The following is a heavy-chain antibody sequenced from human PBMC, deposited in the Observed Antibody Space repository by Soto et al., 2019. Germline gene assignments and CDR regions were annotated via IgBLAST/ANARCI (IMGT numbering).Heavy chain of an antibody. CDR1: GFTYSSYW. CDR3: ATGGYSSGWGY. D-gene: IGHD5-18*01. Sequence: EVQLVESGGGLGQPGGSLRLSCVGSGFTYSSYWMHWVRQVPGKGPVWVSRINSAGSASSYVDFVKGRFTVSRDNAKNTMYLEMNSLSAEDTAVYYCATGGYSSGWGYWGQGTLVTVSS. V-gene: IGHV3-74*01. J-gene: IGHJ4*02. CDR2: INSAGSAS.